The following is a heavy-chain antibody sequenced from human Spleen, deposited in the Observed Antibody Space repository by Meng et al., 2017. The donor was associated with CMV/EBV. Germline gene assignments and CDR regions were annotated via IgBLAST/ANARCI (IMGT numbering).Heavy chain of an antibody. J-gene: IGHJ2*01. V-gene: IGHV3-13*01. CDR1: GFTFSAYD. CDR2: ISTAGRT. CDR3: AREYVDLGYWYFDL. D-gene: IGHD3-16*01. Sequence: GGSLRLSCAASGFTFSAYDMHWVRQTPGKGLEWVSAISTAGRTHYTDSVKGRFTISRDNAKNSLYLQMSSLRAGDTAVYYRAREYVDLGYWYFDLWGRGTPVTVSS.